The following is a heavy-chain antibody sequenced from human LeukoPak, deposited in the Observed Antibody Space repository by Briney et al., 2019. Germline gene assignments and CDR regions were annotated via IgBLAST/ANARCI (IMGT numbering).Heavy chain of an antibody. V-gene: IGHV4-38-2*02. J-gene: IGHJ3*02. CDR1: GYSISSGYC. D-gene: IGHD3-22*01. CDR2: IYHSGST. Sequence: PSETLSLTCTVSGYSISSGYCWGWIRQPPGKGLEWIGNIYHSGSTYYNPSLKSRVTISVDTSKNQFSLKLSSVTAADTAVYYCGRPLSYYSDASGDDAFDIWGQGTLVTVSS. CDR3: GRPLSYYSDASGDDAFDI.